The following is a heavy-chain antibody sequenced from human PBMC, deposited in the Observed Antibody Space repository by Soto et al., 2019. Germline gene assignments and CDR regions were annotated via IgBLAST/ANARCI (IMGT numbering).Heavy chain of an antibody. J-gene: IGHJ4*02. D-gene: IGHD2-15*01. CDR1: GFTFSSYG. Sequence: GGSLRLSCAASGFTFSSYGMHWVRQAPGKGLEWVAVIWYDGSNKYYADSVKGRFTISRDNSKNTLYLQMNSLRAEDTAVYYCARDPHSAGPLDYWGQGTLVTVSS. CDR2: IWYDGSNK. V-gene: IGHV3-33*01. CDR3: ARDPHSAGPLDY.